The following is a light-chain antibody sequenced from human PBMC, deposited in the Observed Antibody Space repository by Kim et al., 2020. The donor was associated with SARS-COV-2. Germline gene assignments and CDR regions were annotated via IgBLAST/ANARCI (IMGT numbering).Light chain of an antibody. CDR2: AAS. Sequence: DIQMTQSPSSLSASVGDRVTITCRASQSISSYLNWYQQKPGKAPKLLIYAASSLQGGVPSRFSGSGSGTDFTLTISSLQPEDFATYYCQQSYTTPRTFGHGTKLEI. CDR1: QSISSY. J-gene: IGKJ2*01. V-gene: IGKV1-39*01. CDR3: QQSYTTPRT.